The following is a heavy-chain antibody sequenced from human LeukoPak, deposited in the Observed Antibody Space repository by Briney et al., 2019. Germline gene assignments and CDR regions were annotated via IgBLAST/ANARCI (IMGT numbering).Heavy chain of an antibody. CDR3: ARVLFPDIVVVVAATGAFDI. CDR1: GGSISSSSYY. CDR2: IYYSGST. D-gene: IGHD2-15*01. V-gene: IGHV4-39*07. J-gene: IGHJ3*02. Sequence: SETLSLTCTVSGGSISSSSYYWGWIRQPPGKGLEWIGSIYYSGSTYYNPALKSRVTISVDTSKNQFSLKLSSVTAADTAVYYCARVLFPDIVVVVAATGAFDIWGQGTMVTVSS.